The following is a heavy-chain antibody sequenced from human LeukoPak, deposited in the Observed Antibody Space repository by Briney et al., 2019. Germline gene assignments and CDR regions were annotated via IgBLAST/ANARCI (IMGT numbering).Heavy chain of an antibody. CDR3: ARDQKVGSSLYYYYYGMDV. CDR1: GFTVSSNY. Sequence: GGSLRLSCAASGFTVSSNYMSWVRQAPGKGLEWVSVIYSGGSTYYADSVKGRFTISRDNSKNTLYLQMNSLRAEDTAVYYCARDQKVGSSLYYYYYGMDVWGQGTTVTVSS. CDR2: IYSGGST. V-gene: IGHV3-66*01. J-gene: IGHJ6*02. D-gene: IGHD6-13*01.